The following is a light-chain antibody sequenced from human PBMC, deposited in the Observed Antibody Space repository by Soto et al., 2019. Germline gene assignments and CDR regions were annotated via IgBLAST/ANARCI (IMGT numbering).Light chain of an antibody. V-gene: IGKV3-15*01. CDR3: QHYNSWPRT. J-gene: IGKJ1*01. Sequence: EIVMTQSPATLSVSPGERATLSCRASQSVSSNLAWYQQKPGQAPRLLIYGAATRATGIPARFSGGGSETAFTLIINSLQSEDFAVYYCQHYNSWPRTFGQGTRVDI. CDR1: QSVSSN. CDR2: GAA.